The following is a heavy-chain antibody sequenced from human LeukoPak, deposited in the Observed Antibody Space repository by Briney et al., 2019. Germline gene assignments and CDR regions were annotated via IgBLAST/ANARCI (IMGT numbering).Heavy chain of an antibody. CDR3: ARDRSGWYYFDY. D-gene: IGHD6-19*01. V-gene: IGHV3-48*03. Sequence: GGSLRLSCAASGFTFSSFAMNWVRQAPGKGLEWVSYISSSGSTIYYADFVKGRFAISRDNAKNSLFLQMNSLRAEGTAIYYCARDRSGWYYFDYWGQGSLVTVSS. J-gene: IGHJ4*02. CDR1: GFTFSSFA. CDR2: ISSSGSTI.